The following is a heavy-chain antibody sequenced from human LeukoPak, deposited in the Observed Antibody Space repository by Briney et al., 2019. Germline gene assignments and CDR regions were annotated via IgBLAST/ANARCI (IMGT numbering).Heavy chain of an antibody. CDR2: ISSSSSYI. V-gene: IGHV3-21*01. CDR3: ARDFNSWYYFDY. CDR1: GFTFSSYS. Sequence: KPGGSLRLSCAASGFTFSSYSMNWVRQAPGRGLEWVPSISSSSSYIYYANSVKGRFTISRDNAKNSLYLQMNSLRAEDTAVYYCARDFNSWYYFDYWGQGTLVTVSS. J-gene: IGHJ4*02. D-gene: IGHD6-13*01.